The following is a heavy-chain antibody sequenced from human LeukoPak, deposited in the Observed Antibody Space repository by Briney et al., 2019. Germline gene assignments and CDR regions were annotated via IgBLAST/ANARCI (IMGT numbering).Heavy chain of an antibody. D-gene: IGHD3-3*01. CDR3: AKDQYDFWSGYYDY. J-gene: IGHJ4*02. Sequence: GGSLRLSCAASGFTFSSYAMSWVRQAPGKGLEWVSAISGSGGSTYYADSVKGRFTISRDNSKNTLYLQMNSLRAEDTAVYYCAKDQYDFWSGYYDYWGQGTLVTASS. V-gene: IGHV3-23*01. CDR1: GFTFSSYA. CDR2: ISGSGGST.